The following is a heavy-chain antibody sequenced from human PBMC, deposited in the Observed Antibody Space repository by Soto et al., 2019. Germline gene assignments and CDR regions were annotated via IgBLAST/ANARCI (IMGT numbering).Heavy chain of an antibody. V-gene: IGHV1-18*01. J-gene: IGHJ3*02. CDR1: GYTFTNYG. CDR2: ISAYNGNT. CDR3: ASGEATGSDAFDI. Sequence: GASVKVSCKASGYTFTNYGFTWVRQAPGQGLEWMGWISAYNGNTNYAQKLQGRVTMTTDTSTSTAYMELRSLRSDDTAVYYCASGEATGSDAFDIWGQGTMVTVSS. D-gene: IGHD3-9*01.